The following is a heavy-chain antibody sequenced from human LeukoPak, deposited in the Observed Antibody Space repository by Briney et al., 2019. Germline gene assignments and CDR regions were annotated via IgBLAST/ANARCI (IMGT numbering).Heavy chain of an antibody. CDR1: GYTLTELS. CDR3: ATTSGLFLEWLFDY. CDR2: FDPEDGET. J-gene: IGHJ4*02. D-gene: IGHD3-3*01. Sequence: ASVKVSCKVSGYTLTELSMHWVRQAPGKGLEWMGGFDPEDGETIYAQKFQGRVTMTEGTSTDTAYMELSSLRSEDTAVYYCATTSGLFLEWLFDYWGQGTLVTVSS. V-gene: IGHV1-24*01.